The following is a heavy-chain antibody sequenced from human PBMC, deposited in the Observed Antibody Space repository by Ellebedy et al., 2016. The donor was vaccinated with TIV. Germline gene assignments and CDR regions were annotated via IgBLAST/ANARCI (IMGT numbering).Heavy chain of an antibody. CDR3: ARDGVSAAQYFDY. CDR2: IYRGGNT. Sequence: GESLKISCAASGFSVSSNYMSWVRQAPGKGLEWVSVIYRGGNTYYADSVKGRFTISRDNSKNMLYLQMNSLRAEDTAVYYCARDGVSAAQYFDYWGQGTLVTVSS. CDR1: GFSVSSNY. D-gene: IGHD3-10*01. V-gene: IGHV3-53*01. J-gene: IGHJ4*02.